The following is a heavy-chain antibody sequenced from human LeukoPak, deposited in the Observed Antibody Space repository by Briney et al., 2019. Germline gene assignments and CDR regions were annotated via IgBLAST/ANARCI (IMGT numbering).Heavy chain of an antibody. CDR3: ARERGQYSSSWYFDY. Sequence: GASVKVSCKASGYTFTGYYMHWVRQAPGQGLEWMGWISAYNGNTNYAQKLQGRVTMTTDTSTSTAYMELRSLRSDDTAVYYCARERGQYSSSWYFDYWGQGTLVTVSS. CDR2: ISAYNGNT. V-gene: IGHV1-18*04. J-gene: IGHJ4*02. D-gene: IGHD6-13*01. CDR1: GYTFTGYY.